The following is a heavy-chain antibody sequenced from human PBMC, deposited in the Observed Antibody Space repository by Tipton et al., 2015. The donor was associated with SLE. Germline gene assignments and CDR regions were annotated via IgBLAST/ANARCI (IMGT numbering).Heavy chain of an antibody. Sequence: LRLSCAVYGGSFSGYYWSWIRQPPGKGLEWIGEINHSGSTNYNPSLKSRVTISVDTPKNQFSLKLSSVTAADTAVYYCASLRTEYYYGSRADYWGQGPLVTVSS. CDR3: ASLRTEYYYGSRADY. J-gene: IGHJ4*02. D-gene: IGHD3-10*01. CDR1: GGSFSGYY. V-gene: IGHV4-34*01. CDR2: INHSGST.